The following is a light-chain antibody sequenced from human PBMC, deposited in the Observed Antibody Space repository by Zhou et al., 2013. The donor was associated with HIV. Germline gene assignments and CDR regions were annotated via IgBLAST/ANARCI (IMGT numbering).Light chain of an antibody. CDR3: QRYNSGLMLT. CDR2: SAS. Sequence: DIQMTQSPSSLSASVGERVTITCRASRGISTYLAWYQQKPGKLPKLLVYSASTLQSGVPSRFSGSGSGTDFTLTISSLQPEDVATYYCQRYNSGLMLTFGGGTKVEIK. CDR1: RGISTY. V-gene: IGKV1-27*01. J-gene: IGKJ4*01.